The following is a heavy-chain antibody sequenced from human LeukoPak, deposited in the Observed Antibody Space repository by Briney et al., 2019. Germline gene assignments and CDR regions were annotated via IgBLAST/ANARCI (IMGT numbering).Heavy chain of an antibody. V-gene: IGHV4-59*01. CDR1: GGSISSYY. CDR2: IYYSGST. CDR3: ARSSYRSGVVTSEGWFDP. Sequence: PSETLSLTCTVSGGSISSYYWSWIRQPPGKGLEWIGYIYYSGSTNYNPSLKSRVTISVDTSKNQFSLKLSSVTAADTAVYYCARSSYRSGVVTSEGWFDPWGQGTLVTVSS. J-gene: IGHJ5*02. D-gene: IGHD4-23*01.